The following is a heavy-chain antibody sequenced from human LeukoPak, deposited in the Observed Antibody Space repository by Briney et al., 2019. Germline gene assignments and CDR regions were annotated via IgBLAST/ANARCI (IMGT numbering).Heavy chain of an antibody. Sequence: GGSLRLSCAASGFTFSAYYMHWVRQAPGKGLEWVALVSNDGGIKYYGASVRGRFTISRDNPENTLYLQMNSLRADDTAVYYCAKGGEQKTFRCGMDSWGQGTLVTVST. CDR1: GFTFSAYY. D-gene: IGHD1/OR15-1a*01. CDR2: VSNDGGIK. J-gene: IGHJ4*02. V-gene: IGHV3-30*18. CDR3: AKGGEQKTFRCGMDS.